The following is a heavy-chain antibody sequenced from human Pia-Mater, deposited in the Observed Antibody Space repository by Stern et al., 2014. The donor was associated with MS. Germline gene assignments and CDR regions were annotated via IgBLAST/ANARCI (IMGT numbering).Heavy chain of an antibody. CDR3: VRGGLSYGYGLDA. CDR1: GYTFINYD. CDR2: MNPNNANT. V-gene: IGHV1-8*01. D-gene: IGHD3-16*01. Sequence: QVQLVQSGSHVRKPGASVKVSCQASGYTFINYDIFWVRQATGQGLEWMGWMNPNNANTGHAQKFQGRVTMTRNTSISTAYMELSGLRSDDTAVYYCVRGGLSYGYGLDAWGQGTAVIVSS. J-gene: IGHJ6*02.